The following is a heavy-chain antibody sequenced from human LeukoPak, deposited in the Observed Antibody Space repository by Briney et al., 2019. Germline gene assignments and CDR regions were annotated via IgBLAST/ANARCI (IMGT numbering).Heavy chain of an antibody. CDR3: VRRHDY. CDR2: IYASGGA. J-gene: IGHJ4*02. Sequence: GGSLRLSCVASGFDVNDNFMLWIRRAPGRGLEWISIIYASGGAFHSESVKGRFSAFRDTSKNTIFLQMNNLRAADTAMYYCVRRHDYWGQGTLVTVSS. V-gene: IGHV3-53*01. CDR1: GFDVNDNF.